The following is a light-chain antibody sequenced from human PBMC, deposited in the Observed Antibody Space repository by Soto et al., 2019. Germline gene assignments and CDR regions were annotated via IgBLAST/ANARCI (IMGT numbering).Light chain of an antibody. CDR1: QSVSSGY. CDR2: GAS. J-gene: IGKJ4*01. CDR3: QQYGSSPLT. Sequence: EIVLTQSPGTLSLSPGERATLSCRASQSVSSGYLAWYQQKPGQAPRLLIYGASTRVAGIPDRFSGSGSGTDFTLTISRLEPEDFAVYYCQQYGSSPLTFGGGTKVEIK. V-gene: IGKV3-20*01.